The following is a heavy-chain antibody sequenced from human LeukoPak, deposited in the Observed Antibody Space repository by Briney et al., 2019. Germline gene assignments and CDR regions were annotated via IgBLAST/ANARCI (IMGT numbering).Heavy chain of an antibody. CDR2: ISAYNGCA. D-gene: IGHD3-22*01. CDR1: GYTFTSYG. V-gene: IGHV1-18*01. CDR3: ARNDSSGYDY. Sequence: ASVKVSCKASGYTFTSYGISWVRQAPGQGLEWMGWISAYNGCAKYAQNVQGRVTMTTDTSTSTAYMELRSLRSDDTAVYYCARNDSSGYDYWGQGTLVTVSS. J-gene: IGHJ4*02.